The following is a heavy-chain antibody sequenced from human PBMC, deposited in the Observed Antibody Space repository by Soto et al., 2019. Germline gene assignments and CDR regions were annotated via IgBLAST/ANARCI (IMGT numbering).Heavy chain of an antibody. CDR2: IHYTGSH. D-gene: IGHD2-15*01. Sequence: SETLSLTCTVSGASVSDHYWNWVRQPPGKGLEWIGFIHYTGSHIFDPSVKSRVTMSVDVSRNQFSLELTSVTAADTAVYCCARWGGPAVKAFDIWGQGTTVTVSS. V-gene: IGHV4-59*02. J-gene: IGHJ3*02. CDR1: GASVSDHY. CDR3: ARWGGPAVKAFDI.